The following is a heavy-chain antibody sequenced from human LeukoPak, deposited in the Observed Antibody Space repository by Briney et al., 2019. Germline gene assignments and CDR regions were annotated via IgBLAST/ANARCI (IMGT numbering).Heavy chain of an antibody. J-gene: IGHJ3*02. CDR1: GGTFSSYA. V-gene: IGHV1-69*05. Sequence: GASVKVSCKASGGTFSSYAISWVRQAPGQGLEWMGGIIPMFGTANYAQKFQGRVTITTDESTSTAYMELSSLRSEDTAVYYCARDQYYDNPRHDAFDIWGKGTMVTVSS. CDR3: ARDQYYDNPRHDAFDI. CDR2: IIPMFGTA. D-gene: IGHD3-9*01.